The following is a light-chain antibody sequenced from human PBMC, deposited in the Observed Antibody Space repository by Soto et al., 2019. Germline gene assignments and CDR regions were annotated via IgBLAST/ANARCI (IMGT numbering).Light chain of an antibody. J-gene: IGKJ4*01. CDR3: VQHYSYPLT. CDR1: QDIGTD. Sequence: DIQMTQSPSSLSASVADRVTITCRASQDIGTDLGWYQQKPGKAPERLIYEASVLQSGVPSRFSGSGSGTEFTLKVSSLQPEDFATYYCVQHYSYPLTFVGGTKVEIK. V-gene: IGKV1-17*01. CDR2: EAS.